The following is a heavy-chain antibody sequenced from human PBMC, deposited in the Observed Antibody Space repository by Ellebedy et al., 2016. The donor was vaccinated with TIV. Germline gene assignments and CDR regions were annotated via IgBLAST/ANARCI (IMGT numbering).Heavy chain of an antibody. Sequence: GGSLRLXXAASGFTFSSYAMHWVRQAPGKGLEWVAVISYDGSNKYYADSVKGRFTISRDNSKNTLYLQMNSLRAEDTAVYYCAPPALDWGQGTLVTVSS. D-gene: IGHD1-1*01. J-gene: IGHJ4*02. CDR3: APPALD. CDR1: GFTFSSYA. V-gene: IGHV3-30-3*01. CDR2: ISYDGSNK.